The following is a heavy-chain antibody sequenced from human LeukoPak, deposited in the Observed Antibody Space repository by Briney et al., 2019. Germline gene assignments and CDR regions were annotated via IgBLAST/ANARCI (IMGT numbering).Heavy chain of an antibody. CDR1: GFHFRDYY. Sequence: KPGGSLRLSCAASGFHFRDYYMTWIRRAPGKGLEWVSYISSSGSSTNYAASVKGRFTVSRDNAKNSLFLQMDNLRLDDTAVYYCARGSYYYEDSGYYSAEYFHLWGQGTLVTVSS. D-gene: IGHD3-22*01. V-gene: IGHV3-11*06. CDR2: ISSSGSST. CDR3: ARGSYYYEDSGYYSAEYFHL. J-gene: IGHJ1*01.